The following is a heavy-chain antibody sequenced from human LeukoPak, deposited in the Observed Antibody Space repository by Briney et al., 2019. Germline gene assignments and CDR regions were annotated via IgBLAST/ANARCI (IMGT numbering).Heavy chain of an antibody. Sequence: SETLSLTCTVSGGSISSYYWSWIRQPPGKGLEWIGYIYYRGSTNYNPSLKSRVTISVDTSKNQFSLKLSSVTAADTAVYYCARGVIDDFWSGYYWFDPWGQGTLVTVSS. CDR1: GGSISSYY. CDR2: IYYRGST. V-gene: IGHV4-59*01. CDR3: ARGVIDDFWSGYYWFDP. J-gene: IGHJ5*02. D-gene: IGHD3-3*01.